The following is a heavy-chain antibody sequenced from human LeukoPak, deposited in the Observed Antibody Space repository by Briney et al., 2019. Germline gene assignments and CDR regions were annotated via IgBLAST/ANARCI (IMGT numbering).Heavy chain of an antibody. CDR2: IYHSGST. V-gene: IGHV4-38-2*02. Sequence: SDTLSLTCAVSGYSISSGYYWGWIRQPPGKGLEWIGGIYHSGSTYYNPSLKSRVTISVDTSKNQFSLILSSVTAADTAVYYCARDLARYSRDSSGYDYWGQGTLVTVSS. D-gene: IGHD3-22*01. J-gene: IGHJ4*02. CDR1: GYSISSGYY. CDR3: ARDLARYSRDSSGYDY.